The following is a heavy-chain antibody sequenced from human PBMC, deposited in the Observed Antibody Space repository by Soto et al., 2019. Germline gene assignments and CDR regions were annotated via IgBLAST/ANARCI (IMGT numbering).Heavy chain of an antibody. Sequence: SVKVSCKASGGTFSSYAISWVRQTPGQGLEWMGGIIPIFGTANYAQKFQGRVTITADKSTSTAYMELSSLRSEDTAVYYCAKRALMATISYFDYWGQGTLVTVSS. J-gene: IGHJ4*02. CDR2: IIPIFGTA. V-gene: IGHV1-69*06. CDR1: GGTFSSYA. CDR3: AKRALMATISYFDY. D-gene: IGHD5-12*01.